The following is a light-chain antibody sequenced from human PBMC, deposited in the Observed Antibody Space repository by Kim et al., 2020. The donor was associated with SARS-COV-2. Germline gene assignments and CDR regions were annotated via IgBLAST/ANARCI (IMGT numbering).Light chain of an antibody. Sequence: LGQMARMTYSGEALPKKYAYWYQQKPGQFPLLVIYKDSGRPSGIPERFSGSTSGTIVTLTISGVQAEDEADYYCLSADSSGTYQVFGGGTQLTVL. CDR2: KDS. J-gene: IGLJ2*01. CDR3: LSADSSGTYQV. V-gene: IGLV3-16*01. CDR1: ALPKKY.